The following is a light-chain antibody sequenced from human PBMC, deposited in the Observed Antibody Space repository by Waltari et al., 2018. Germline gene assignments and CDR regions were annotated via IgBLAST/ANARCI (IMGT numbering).Light chain of an antibody. Sequence: SYELTQTPSVSVSPGQTARLTCPGHELQRKYAYWFQQKSVQAPRLVIYEDTKRPSGIPERFSGSSSGTVATFTITGAQVDDEADYYCYSSDSTGLRVFGGGTTVVVL. J-gene: IGLJ1*01. CDR3: YSSDSTGLRV. CDR2: EDT. V-gene: IGLV3-10*01. CDR1: ELQRKY.